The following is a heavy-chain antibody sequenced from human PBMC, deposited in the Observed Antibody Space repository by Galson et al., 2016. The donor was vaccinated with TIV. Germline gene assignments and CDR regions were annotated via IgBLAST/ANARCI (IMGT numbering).Heavy chain of an antibody. J-gene: IGHJ4*02. V-gene: IGHV4-59*11. CDR2: IYYSGST. CDR1: GGSINPHY. D-gene: IGHD2-21*02. CDR3: ARDWWVTYTDSPDFEG. Sequence: LSLTCTVSGGSINPHYWSWIRQPPGKGLAWIGHIYYSGSTTYNPSLKRRVTFSVDTSKRQFSLQVSSVTSADTAGYYCARDWWVTYTDSPDFEGWGQGILVTVSS.